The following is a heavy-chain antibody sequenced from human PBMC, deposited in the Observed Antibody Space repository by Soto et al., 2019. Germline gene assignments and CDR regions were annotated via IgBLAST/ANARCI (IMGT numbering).Heavy chain of an antibody. D-gene: IGHD3-10*01. CDR2: INAGNGNT. Sequence: GASVKLSCKASGYTFTTYDISWVRQAPRQRLEWMGWINAGNGNTKYSQKFQGRVTITRDTSASTAYMELSSLRSEDTAVYYCASNSMVRGVISLVYYGMDVWGQGTTVTVSS. CDR3: ASNSMVRGVISLVYYGMDV. CDR1: GYTFTTYD. V-gene: IGHV1-3*01. J-gene: IGHJ6*02.